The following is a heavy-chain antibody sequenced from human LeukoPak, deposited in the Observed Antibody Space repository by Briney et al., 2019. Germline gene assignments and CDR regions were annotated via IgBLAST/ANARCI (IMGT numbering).Heavy chain of an antibody. J-gene: IGHJ4*02. Sequence: GGSLRLSCAASGFTFSNAWMSWVRQAPGKGLEWVGRIKSKTDGGTTDYAAPVKGRFTISRDDSKNTLYLQMNSLKTEDTAVYYCTTDRSYGWGFDYWGQGTLVTVSS. D-gene: IGHD5-18*01. CDR2: IKSKTDGGTT. V-gene: IGHV3-15*01. CDR3: TTDRSYGWGFDY. CDR1: GFTFSNAW.